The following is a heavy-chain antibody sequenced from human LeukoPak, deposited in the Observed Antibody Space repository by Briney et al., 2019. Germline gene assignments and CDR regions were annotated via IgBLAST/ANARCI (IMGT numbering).Heavy chain of an antibody. Sequence: PGGSLRLSCAASGFTFSSYWMSRVRQAPGKGLEWVANIKQDGSEKYYVDSVKGRFTISRDNAKNSLYLQMNSLRAEDTAVYYCARDVPDFETQQWGQGTLVTVSS. V-gene: IGHV3-7*01. CDR1: GFTFSSYW. CDR2: IKQDGSEK. J-gene: IGHJ4*02. D-gene: IGHD3/OR15-3a*01. CDR3: ARDVPDFETQQ.